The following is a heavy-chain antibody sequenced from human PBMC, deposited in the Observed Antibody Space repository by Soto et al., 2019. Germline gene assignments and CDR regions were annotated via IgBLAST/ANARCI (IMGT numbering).Heavy chain of an antibody. Sequence: XETLSLTCTVSGVSMRNYFWTWIRQPPGNGLEWIGYIHYSGTTSFFPSYNPSLRSRVTISEDTSKNQFSLKLLSVTTADTAVYFCAAGEASSRNLAPYYLDFWGQGTLVTVS. D-gene: IGHD6-13*01. V-gene: IGHV4-59*01. CDR3: AAGEASSRNLAPYYLDF. CDR1: GVSMRNYF. J-gene: IGHJ4*02. CDR2: IHYSGTT.